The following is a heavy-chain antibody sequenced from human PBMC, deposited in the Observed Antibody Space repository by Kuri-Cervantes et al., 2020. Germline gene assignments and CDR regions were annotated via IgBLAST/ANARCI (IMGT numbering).Heavy chain of an antibody. Sequence: ETLSLTCAASGFTVSSNYMSWVRQATGKGLEWVSAIGTAGDTYYPGSVKGRFTISRENAKNSLYLQMNSLRAGDTAVYYCARVNKGYDFWSGYYTHYGMDVWGQGTTVTVSS. J-gene: IGHJ6*02. CDR2: IGTAGDT. D-gene: IGHD3-3*01. V-gene: IGHV3-13*01. CDR1: GFTVSSNY. CDR3: ARVNKGYDFWSGYYTHYGMDV.